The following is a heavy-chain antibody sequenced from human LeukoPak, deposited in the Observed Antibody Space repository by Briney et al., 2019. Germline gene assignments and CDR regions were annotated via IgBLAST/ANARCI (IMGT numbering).Heavy chain of an antibody. Sequence: GGSLRLSCAASGFTFSSYWMSWVRQAPGKGLEWVANIRQDGSVQNYVDSVKGRFTISRDNPKNSVYLQMSSLRAEDTAVYYCGSSNLLTGYYFLNFWGQGTLVTVSS. CDR3: GSSNLLTGYYFLNF. CDR2: IRQDGSVQ. CDR1: GFTFSSYW. J-gene: IGHJ4*02. D-gene: IGHD3-9*01. V-gene: IGHV3-7*01.